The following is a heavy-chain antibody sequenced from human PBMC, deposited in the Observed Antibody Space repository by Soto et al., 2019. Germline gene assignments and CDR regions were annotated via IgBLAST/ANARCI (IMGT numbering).Heavy chain of an antibody. V-gene: IGHV4-61*01. CDR1: GGSVTSGSYY. Sequence: QVQLQESGPGLVKPSETLSLTCSVSGGSVTSGSYYWSWIRQPPGKGLEWIGYIYSSGGTSYNPSLKSRVAVSVDTSKNQCSMKLTSVTAADPAVYYCARDGEGYKTWGKGTLFTVSS. J-gene: IGHJ4*02. D-gene: IGHD5-12*01. CDR2: IYSSGGT. CDR3: ARDGEGYKT.